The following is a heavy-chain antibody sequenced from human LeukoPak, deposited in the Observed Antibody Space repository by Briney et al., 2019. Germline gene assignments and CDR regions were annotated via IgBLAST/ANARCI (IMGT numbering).Heavy chain of an antibody. J-gene: IGHJ4*02. CDR2: INPSGSST. Sequence: RASVKVSCKASGYTFTSYYMHWARQAPGQGLEWMGIINPSGSSTSYAQKFQGGVTMTRDTSTSTAYMELRSLRSDDTAVYYCAREHRLTRKHTVTTIDYWGQGTLVTVSS. D-gene: IGHD4-17*01. CDR3: AREHRLTRKHTVTTIDY. CDR1: GYTFTSYY. V-gene: IGHV1-46*01.